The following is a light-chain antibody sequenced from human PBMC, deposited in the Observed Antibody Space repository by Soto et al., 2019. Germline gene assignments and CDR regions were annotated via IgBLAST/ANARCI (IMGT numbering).Light chain of an antibody. CDR2: TSG. CDR3: PQTYSTPYT. J-gene: IGKJ2*01. V-gene: IGKV1-39*01. CDR1: QRITTY. Sequence: DRVTITCRASQRITTYLNWYQQKPGEAPKLLISTSGTLQRGVPSRFSGSGSGTDFTLTITALRPEDCATYFCPQTYSTPYTCGQGTKLESK.